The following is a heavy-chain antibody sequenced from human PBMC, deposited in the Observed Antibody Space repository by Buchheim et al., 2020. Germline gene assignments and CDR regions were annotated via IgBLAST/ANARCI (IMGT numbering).Heavy chain of an antibody. CDR2: ISYDGSNK. D-gene: IGHD2-2*01. V-gene: IGHV3-30*18. Sequence: QVQLVESGGGVVQPGRSLRLSCAASGFTFSSYGMHWVRQAPGKGLEWVAVISYDGSNKYYADSVKGRFTISRDNSKNTLYLQMNSLRAEDTAVYYCAKGPAAIVVPDYWGQGTL. J-gene: IGHJ4*02. CDR1: GFTFSSYG. CDR3: AKGPAAIVVPDY.